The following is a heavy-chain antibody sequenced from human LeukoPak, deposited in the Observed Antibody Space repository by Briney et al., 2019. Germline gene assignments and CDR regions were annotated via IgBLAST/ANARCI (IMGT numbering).Heavy chain of an antibody. CDR1: GGSISSYY. CDR3: ARVAYYDSSGYYYVKGMDV. CDR2: TYYSGST. D-gene: IGHD3-22*01. V-gene: IGHV4-59*01. J-gene: IGHJ6*02. Sequence: SETLSLTCTVSGGSISSYYWSWIRQPPGKGLEWIGYTYYSGSTNYNPPLKSRVTISVDTSKNQFSLKLSSVTAADTAVYYCARVAYYDSSGYYYVKGMDVWGQGTTVTVSS.